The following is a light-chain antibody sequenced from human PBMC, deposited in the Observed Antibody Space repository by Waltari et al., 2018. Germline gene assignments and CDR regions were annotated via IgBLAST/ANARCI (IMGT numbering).Light chain of an antibody. V-gene: IGLV2-23*01. CDR2: EGS. J-gene: IGLJ3*02. CDR3: CSYTGSTSPRV. CDR1: SRGLGTYNL. Sequence: QSALTQPASVSGSPGQSITISCTETSRGLGTYNLVSCYQQHPGKAPKVIIYEGSKRPSGVSNRFSGSKSGNTASLTISGLQAEDEADYYCCSYTGSTSPRVFGGGTKLTVL.